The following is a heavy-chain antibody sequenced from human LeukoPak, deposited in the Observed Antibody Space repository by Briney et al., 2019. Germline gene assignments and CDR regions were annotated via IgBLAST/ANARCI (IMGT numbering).Heavy chain of an antibody. CDR1: GYTFTGYY. J-gene: IGHJ4*02. D-gene: IGHD3-22*01. Sequence: ASVKVSCKASGYTFTGYYMHWVRQAPGQGVEWMGWINPNSGGTNYAQKFQGRVTMTRDTSISTAYMELSRLRSDDTAVYYCARVSITEYYDSSGYYYSPDGTFDYWGQGTLVTVSS. CDR2: INPNSGGT. V-gene: IGHV1-2*02. CDR3: ARVSITEYYDSSGYYYSPDGTFDY.